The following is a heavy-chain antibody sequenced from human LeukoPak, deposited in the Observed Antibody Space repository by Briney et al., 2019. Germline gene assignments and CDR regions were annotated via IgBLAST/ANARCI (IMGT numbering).Heavy chain of an antibody. V-gene: IGHV3-15*01. CDR1: GFTFSSYA. CDR2: IKSKTDGGTT. CDR3: TTGGIFSAFDI. J-gene: IGHJ3*02. Sequence: GGCLCLSCAVSGFTFSSYAMSWVRQAPGKGLERVGRIKSKTDGGTTDYAAPVKGRFTISRDDSKNTLYLQMNSLKTEDTAVYYCTTGGIFSAFDIWGQGTMVTVSS.